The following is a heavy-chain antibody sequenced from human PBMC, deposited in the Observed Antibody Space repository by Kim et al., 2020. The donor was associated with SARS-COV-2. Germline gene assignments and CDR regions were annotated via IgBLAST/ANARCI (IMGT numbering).Heavy chain of an antibody. Sequence: YGNPVKGRFTISRANSKNPLYLQMNSLRAEDTAVYYCARVLWFGELPPDYWGQGTLVTVSS. D-gene: IGHD3-10*01. CDR3: ARVLWFGELPPDY. J-gene: IGHJ4*02. V-gene: IGHV3-30*01.